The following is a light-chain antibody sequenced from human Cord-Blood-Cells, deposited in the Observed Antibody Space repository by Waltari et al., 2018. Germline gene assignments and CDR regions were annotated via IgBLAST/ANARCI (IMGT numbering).Light chain of an antibody. J-gene: IGLJ3*02. CDR3: CSYAGSSTLV. CDR1: SSDVGSYNF. Sequence: QSALTQPASVSGSPGPSITLSCTGTSSDVGSYNFVSWDQQHPGKAPKLMIYEVSKRPAGVSNRFSGSKSGNTASLTISGLQAEDEADYYCCSYAGSSTLVFGGGTKLTVL. CDR2: EVS. V-gene: IGLV2-23*02.